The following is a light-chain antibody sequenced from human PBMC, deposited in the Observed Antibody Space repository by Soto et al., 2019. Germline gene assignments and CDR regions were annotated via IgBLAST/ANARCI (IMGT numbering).Light chain of an antibody. Sequence: QSVLTQPPSVSAAPGEKVTISCSGSSSNIGKNYVSWYQVLPGTAPKLVIYDNNKRPSGIPDRFSGSKSGTSATLGITGLQTGDEADFYCGTWDSSLSAVVFGGGTQLTVL. CDR1: SSNIGKNY. CDR3: GTWDSSLSAVV. CDR2: DNN. J-gene: IGLJ7*01. V-gene: IGLV1-51*01.